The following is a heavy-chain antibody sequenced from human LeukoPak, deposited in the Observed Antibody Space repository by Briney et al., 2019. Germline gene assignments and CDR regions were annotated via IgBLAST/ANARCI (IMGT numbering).Heavy chain of an antibody. CDR1: GGTFSSYA. V-gene: IGHV1-69*04. CDR3: AREAFNGDYENSD. CDR2: IIPILGIA. Sequence: ASVKVSCKASGGTFSSYAISWVRQAPGQGLEWMGRIIPILGIANYAQKFRGRVTITADKSTSTAYMELSSLRSEDTAVYYCAREAFNGDYENSDWGQGTLVTVSS. D-gene: IGHD4-17*01. J-gene: IGHJ4*02.